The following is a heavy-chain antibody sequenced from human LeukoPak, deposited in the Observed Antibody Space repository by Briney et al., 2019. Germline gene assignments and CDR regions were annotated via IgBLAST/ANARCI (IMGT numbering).Heavy chain of an antibody. CDR2: MNPNSGNT. D-gene: IGHD1-26*01. J-gene: IGHJ4*02. CDR3: ARGLVEVWYYFDY. V-gene: IGHV1-8*03. Sequence: ASVKVSCKASGYTFTSYDINWVRQATGQGLEWMGWMNPNSGNTGYAQKFQGRVTITRNTSISTAYMELSSLRSEDTAVYYCARGLVEVWYYFDYWGQGTLVTVSS. CDR1: GYTFTSYD.